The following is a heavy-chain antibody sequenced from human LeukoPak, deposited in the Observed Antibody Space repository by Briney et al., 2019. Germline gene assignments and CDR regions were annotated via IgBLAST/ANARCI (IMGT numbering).Heavy chain of an antibody. CDR1: GGSISSSSYY. D-gene: IGHD2-2*01. V-gene: IGHV4-31*03. J-gene: IGHJ4*02. CDR3: ARVSCSSTSCYYNY. Sequence: SETLSLTCTVSGGSISSSSYYWSWIRQHPGKGLEWIGYIYYSGSTYYNPSLKSRVTISVDTSKNQFSLKLSSVTAADTAVYYCARVSCSSTSCYYNYWGQGTLVTVSS. CDR2: IYYSGST.